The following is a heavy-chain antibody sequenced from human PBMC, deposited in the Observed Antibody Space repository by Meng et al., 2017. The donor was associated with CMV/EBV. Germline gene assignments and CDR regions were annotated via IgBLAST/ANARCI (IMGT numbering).Heavy chain of an antibody. D-gene: IGHD3-10*01. CDR1: GFTFSSYG. CDR2: IRYDGSNK. V-gene: IGHV3-30*02. J-gene: IGHJ4*02. CDR3: AKAMMVRGPLDY. Sequence: GESLKTSCAASGFTFSSYGMHWVRQAPGKGLEWVAFIRYDGSNKYYADSVKGRFTISRDNSKNTLYLQMNSLRAEDTAVYYCAKAMMVRGPLDYWGQGTLVTVSS.